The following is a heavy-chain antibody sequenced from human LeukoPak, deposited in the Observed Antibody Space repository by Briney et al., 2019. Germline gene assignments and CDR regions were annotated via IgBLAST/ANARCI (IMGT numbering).Heavy chain of an antibody. V-gene: IGHV4-59*01. CDR1: AGSISSIY. CDR2: IYYSGST. CDR3: AKYYYDSSGYWNFDY. D-gene: IGHD3-22*01. J-gene: IGHJ4*02. Sequence: SEALSLTCTVSAGSISSIYWRWIRPPPGKELEWIGYIYYSGSTNYNPSLKGRVTISVDTSKNQFSLKLSSVTAADTAVYYCAKYYYDSSGYWNFDYWGQGTLVSVSS.